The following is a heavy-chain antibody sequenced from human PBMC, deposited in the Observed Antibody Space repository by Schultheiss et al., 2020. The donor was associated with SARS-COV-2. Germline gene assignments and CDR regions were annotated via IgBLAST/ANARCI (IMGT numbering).Heavy chain of an antibody. CDR3: AKFAFDGSSIAARRNNYYYYYGMDV. D-gene: IGHD6-6*01. V-gene: IGHV3-30*02. J-gene: IGHJ6*02. CDR2: IHYDGGQK. Sequence: GESLKISCAASGFTFSSYSMNWVRQAPGKGLEWVAVIHYDGGQKAHADAVEGRFAISRDNAKNSLYLQMNSLRAEDTALYYCAKFAFDGSSIAARRNNYYYYYGMDVWGQGTTVTVSS. CDR1: GFTFSSYS.